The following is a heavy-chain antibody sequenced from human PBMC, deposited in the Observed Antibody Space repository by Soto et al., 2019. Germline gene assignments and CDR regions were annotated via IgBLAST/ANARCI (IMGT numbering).Heavy chain of an antibody. CDR2: IYYSGST. J-gene: IGHJ4*02. V-gene: IGHV4-30-4*01. CDR3: GRAHWNYVGVY. Sequence: SETRSRTWTVSGGSISSGDYYWIWIRQPPGKGLEWIGYIYYSGSTYYNPSLKSRVTISVDTSKNQFSLKLSSVTAADTAVYYCGRAHWNYVGVYWGQGTLVTVSS. CDR1: GGSISSGDYY. D-gene: IGHD1-7*01.